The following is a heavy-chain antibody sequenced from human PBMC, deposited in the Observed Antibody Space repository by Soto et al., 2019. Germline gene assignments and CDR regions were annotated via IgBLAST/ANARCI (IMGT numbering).Heavy chain of an antibody. Sequence: QVQLVESGGGVVQPGRSLRLSCAASGFTFRNYSMHWVRQAPGKGLEWMAVVSYDGTNKYYADSVKGRFTISRDNSKNTLYLQVNSLRAEDTSVYYCTKGAEGGAYYGMDVWGQGTTVTVSS. V-gene: IGHV3-30*18. D-gene: IGHD3-16*01. J-gene: IGHJ6*02. CDR2: VSYDGTNK. CDR3: TKGAEGGAYYGMDV. CDR1: GFTFRNYS.